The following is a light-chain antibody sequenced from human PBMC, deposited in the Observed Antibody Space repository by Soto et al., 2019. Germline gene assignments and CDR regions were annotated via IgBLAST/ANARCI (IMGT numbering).Light chain of an antibody. CDR3: NSYTSSSTPYV. V-gene: IGLV2-14*01. CDR2: DVS. CDR1: SSDVGGYNY. J-gene: IGLJ1*01. Sequence: QSALTQPASVSGSPGQSITISCTGTSSDVGGYNYVSWYQQHPGKAPKLMIYDVSSRPSGVSNRFSGSKSGNTAFLTISGLQAEDEADYYCNSYTSSSTPYVFGTGTKVTVL.